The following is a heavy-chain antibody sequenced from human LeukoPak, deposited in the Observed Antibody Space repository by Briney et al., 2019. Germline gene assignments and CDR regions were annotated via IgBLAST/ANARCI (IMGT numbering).Heavy chain of an antibody. Sequence: ASVKVSCKASGYTFTGYYMHWVRQAPGQGLEWMGWINTNTGNPTYAQGFTGRFVFSLDTSVSTAYLQISSLKAEDTAAYYCARDRARGVIGYWGQGTLVTVSS. CDR3: ARDRARGVIGY. J-gene: IGHJ4*02. V-gene: IGHV7-4-1*02. CDR1: GYTFTGYY. D-gene: IGHD3-10*01. CDR2: INTNTGNP.